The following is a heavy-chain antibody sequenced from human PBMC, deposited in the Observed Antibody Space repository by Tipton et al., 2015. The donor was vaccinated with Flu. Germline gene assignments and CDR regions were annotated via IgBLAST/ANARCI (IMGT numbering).Heavy chain of an antibody. CDR2: IDGVGATI. D-gene: IGHD6-19*01. CDR3: ARGVAGAFDI. V-gene: IGHV3-48*03. J-gene: IGHJ3*02. CDR1: GFTFSTYE. Sequence: SLRLSCSASGFTFSTYEMSWVRQAPGKGLEWVSYIDGVGATIHYTDSVKGRFTISRDNAKNSLYLQMDSLRPEDTATYYCARGVAGAFDIWGQGTMVSVSS.